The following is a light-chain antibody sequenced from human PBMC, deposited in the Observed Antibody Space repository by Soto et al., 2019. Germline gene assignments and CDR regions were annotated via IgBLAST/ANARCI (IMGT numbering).Light chain of an antibody. CDR1: QSLLHSNGYNY. CDR3: MQALQTPPYT. Sequence: DIVMTQSPLSLPVTPGEPASISCRSSQSLLHSNGYNYLDWYLQKPGQSPQLLIYLGSNRASGVPDRFSGIGSGTDLTLKISRVEAEDVGVYYCMQALQTPPYTFGQGTKLEIK. J-gene: IGKJ2*01. V-gene: IGKV2-28*01. CDR2: LGS.